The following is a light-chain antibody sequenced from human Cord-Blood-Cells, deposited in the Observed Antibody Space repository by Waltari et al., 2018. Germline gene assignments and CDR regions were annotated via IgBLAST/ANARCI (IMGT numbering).Light chain of an antibody. CDR1: TLGDKY. Sequence: SYELTQPRSVSVSPGQKASITCPGDTLGDKYACWYQQKPGQSPVLVIYQDSKRPSGLPERFSGSNAGNTATLTISGTQAMDEADYYCQAWDSSSVVFGGGTKLTVL. CDR2: QDS. CDR3: QAWDSSSVV. V-gene: IGLV3-1*01. J-gene: IGLJ2*01.